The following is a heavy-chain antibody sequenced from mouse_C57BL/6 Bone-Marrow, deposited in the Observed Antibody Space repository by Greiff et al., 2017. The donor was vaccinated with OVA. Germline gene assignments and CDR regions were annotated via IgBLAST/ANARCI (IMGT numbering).Heavy chain of an antibody. J-gene: IGHJ4*01. Sequence: QVQLQQSGPGLVQPSQSLSITCTVSGFSLTSYGVHWVRQSPGKGLEWLGVIWSGGSTDYNAAFISRPSISKDNSKSQVFFKMNSLQADYTAIYYCTSSVTTRSYYAMDYWGQGTSVTVSS. D-gene: IGHD2-2*01. CDR1: GFSLTSYG. CDR2: IWSGGST. CDR3: TSSVTTRSYYAMDY. V-gene: IGHV2-2*01.